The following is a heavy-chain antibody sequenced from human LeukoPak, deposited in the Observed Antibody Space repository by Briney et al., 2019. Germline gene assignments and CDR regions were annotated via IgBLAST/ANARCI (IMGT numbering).Heavy chain of an antibody. CDR3: ARGGRGPDS. J-gene: IGHJ4*02. V-gene: IGHV3-7*04. D-gene: IGHD6-25*01. CDR1: GFIFSRSW. CDR2: IKEDGSDK. Sequence: PGGSLRLSCAASGFIFSRSWMSWVRQAPGKGLEWVANIKEDGSDKNYVDSVKGRFTISRDNAKNSLYLQMNSLRADDTSVYHCARGGRGPDSWGQGTLVTVSS.